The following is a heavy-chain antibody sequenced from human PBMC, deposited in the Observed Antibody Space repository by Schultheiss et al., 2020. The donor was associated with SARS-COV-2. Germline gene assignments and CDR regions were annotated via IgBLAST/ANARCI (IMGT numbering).Heavy chain of an antibody. D-gene: IGHD6-19*01. J-gene: IGHJ6*03. V-gene: IGHV4-39*01. CDR1: GGSISSSSYY. Sequence: SETLSLTCTVSGGSISSSSYYWGWIRQPPGKGLEWIGQVSHSGATHYSPSLKRRLTISIDTSKRQFSLRLTSVTAADTAIYYCSRGRTSVIPSPVLGLGPHYFSYYMDVWGKGAAVTVSS. CDR3: SRGRTSVIPSPVLGLGPHYFSYYMDV. CDR2: VSHSGAT.